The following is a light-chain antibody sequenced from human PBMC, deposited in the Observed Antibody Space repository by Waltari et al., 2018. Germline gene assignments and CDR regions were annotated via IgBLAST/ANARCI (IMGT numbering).Light chain of an antibody. Sequence: QSVLTQAPSVSAAPGQKVTISFAGSSSNLWNNSVSLYQQFPRTAPKLLIYDNDKRPSGIPDRFSASKSGTSATLGITGLQTGDEANYYCGTWDTSLSAWVFGGGTKLTVL. CDR2: DND. CDR1: SSNLWNNS. V-gene: IGLV1-51*01. J-gene: IGLJ3*02. CDR3: GTWDTSLSAWV.